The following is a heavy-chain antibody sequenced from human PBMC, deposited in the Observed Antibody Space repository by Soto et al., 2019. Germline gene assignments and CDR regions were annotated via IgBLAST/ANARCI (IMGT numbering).Heavy chain of an antibody. J-gene: IGHJ3*02. V-gene: IGHV1-69*13. CDR2: IIPIFGTA. CDR1: GGTFSSYA. CDR3: AKVPYYYDSSGYPGAFDI. Sequence: SVKVSCKASGGTFSSYAISWVRQAPGQGLEWMGGIIPIFGTANYAQKFQGRVTITADEPTSTAYMELSSLRSEDTAVYYCAKVPYYYDSSGYPGAFDIWGQGTMVTVSS. D-gene: IGHD3-22*01.